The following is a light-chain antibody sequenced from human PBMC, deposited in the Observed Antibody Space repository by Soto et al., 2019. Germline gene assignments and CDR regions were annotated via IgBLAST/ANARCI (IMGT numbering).Light chain of an antibody. V-gene: IGLV2-14*01. CDR1: SSDVGGYNY. J-gene: IGLJ2*01. Sequence: QSALTQPASVSGSPGQSITISCTGTSSDVGGYNYVSWCQQHPGKAPKLMIYDVSNRPSGVSNRFSGSKSGNTASLTISGLQAEDEADYYCSSYTSSSTLVVFGRGTKLTVL. CDR2: DVS. CDR3: SSYTSSSTLVV.